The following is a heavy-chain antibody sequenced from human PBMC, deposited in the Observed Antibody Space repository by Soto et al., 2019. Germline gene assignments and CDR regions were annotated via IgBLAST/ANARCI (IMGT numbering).Heavy chain of an antibody. J-gene: IGHJ4*02. CDR3: VRSGDNYNLLDY. Sequence: LRLSCAASGFTFSDHYMSWIRQAPGKGLEWIGYSSNSGSFTRYADSVKGRFSISRDNAKNSLYLQMNSLRGDDTAIYYCVRSGDNYNLLDYWGQGTPVTVSS. D-gene: IGHD1-1*01. V-gene: IGHV3-11*06. CDR1: GFTFSDHY. CDR2: SSNSGSFT.